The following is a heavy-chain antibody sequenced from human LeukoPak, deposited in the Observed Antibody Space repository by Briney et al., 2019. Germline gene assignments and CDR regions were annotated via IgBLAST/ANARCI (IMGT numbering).Heavy chain of an antibody. J-gene: IGHJ4*02. CDR3: ARECIDGYYESSGYDL. Sequence: GGSLRLSCAASGFSLSGYWMTWVRQAPGKGLELVANIKDDGSRKHDVDSARGRFTISRDNAKNSLYLDMNSLRAEDTAVYYCARECIDGYYESSGYDLWGQGTLVTVSS. D-gene: IGHD3-22*01. CDR2: IKDDGSRK. CDR1: GFSLSGYW. V-gene: IGHV3-7*01.